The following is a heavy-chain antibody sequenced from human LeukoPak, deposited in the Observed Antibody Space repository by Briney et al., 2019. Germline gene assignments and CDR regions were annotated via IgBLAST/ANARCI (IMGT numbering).Heavy chain of an antibody. J-gene: IGHJ4*02. CDR2: INSDGSSI. CDR1: GFTFSSSW. D-gene: IGHD1-26*01. CDR3: ARGGLVGAADH. Sequence: PGGSLRLSCAASGFTFSSSWMDWVRQAPGKGLVWVSVINSDGSSIGYADSVKGRFTISRDNAKNTLYLQMNSLRAEDTAVYYCARGGLVGAADHWGQGTLVTVSS. V-gene: IGHV3-74*01.